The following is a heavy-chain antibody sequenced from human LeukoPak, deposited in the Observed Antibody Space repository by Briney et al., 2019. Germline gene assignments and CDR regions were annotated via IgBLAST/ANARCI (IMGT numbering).Heavy chain of an antibody. CDR3: ARGARVGTAMADLDY. V-gene: IGHV1-2*06. CDR1: GYTFTVYY. Sequence: ASVKVSCKASGYTFTVYYMHWVRQAPGQGLEWMGRINPNSGGTNYAQKFQGRVTMTRDTSISTAYMELTRLRSDDTAVYFCARGARVGTAMADLDYWGQGTLVTVSS. CDR2: INPNSGGT. J-gene: IGHJ4*02. D-gene: IGHD5-18*01.